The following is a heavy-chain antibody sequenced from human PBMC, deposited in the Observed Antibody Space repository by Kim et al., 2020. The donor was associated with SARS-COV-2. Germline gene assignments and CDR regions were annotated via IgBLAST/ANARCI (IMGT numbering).Heavy chain of an antibody. CDR3: ARAYYDILTGFIFDY. J-gene: IGHJ4*02. D-gene: IGHD3-9*01. V-gene: IGHV4-59*01. Sequence: PARKSRVTISGGTAKNQFSLKLSSVTAADTAVYYWARAYYDILTGFIFDYWGQGTLVTVSS.